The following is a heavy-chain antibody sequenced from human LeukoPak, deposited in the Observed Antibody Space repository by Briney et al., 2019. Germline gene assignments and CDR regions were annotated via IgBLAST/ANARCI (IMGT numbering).Heavy chain of an antibody. CDR1: GFRFSGDW. CDR3: ARDPSPSSSWSWFDP. Sequence: GGSLRLSCAASGFRFSGDWMNWVRQTPGKGREWVANIKQDGSEKYYVDSVKGRFTVSRDNAKNSLYLQMNSLRAEDTAVYYCARDPSPSSSWSWFDPWGQGTLVTVSS. V-gene: IGHV3-7*01. J-gene: IGHJ5*02. D-gene: IGHD6-13*01. CDR2: IKQDGSEK.